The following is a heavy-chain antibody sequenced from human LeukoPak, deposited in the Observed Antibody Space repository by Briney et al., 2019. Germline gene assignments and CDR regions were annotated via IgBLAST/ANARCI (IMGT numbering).Heavy chain of an antibody. D-gene: IGHD1/OR15-1a*01. CDR1: GFTVSSNY. CDR3: ARVWRTQFDY. V-gene: IGHV3-53*01. Sequence: GGSLRLSCAASGFTVSSNYMSWVRQAPGKGLEWVSVIYSGGSTYYADSVKGRFTISRDNSKNTLYLQMNSLRAEDAAVYYCARVWRTQFDYWGQGTLVTVSS. J-gene: IGHJ4*02. CDR2: IYSGGST.